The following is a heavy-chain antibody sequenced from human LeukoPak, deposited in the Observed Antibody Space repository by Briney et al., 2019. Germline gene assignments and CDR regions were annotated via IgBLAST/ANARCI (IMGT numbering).Heavy chain of an antibody. D-gene: IGHD6-13*01. V-gene: IGHV1-69*04. Sequence: SVKVSCKASGGTFSSYAISWVRQAPGQGLEWMGRIIPILGIANYAQKFQGRVTITADKSTSTAYMELSSLRSEDTAVYYCARTKSGSWYYGAFDIWGQGTMVTVPS. CDR2: IIPILGIA. J-gene: IGHJ3*02. CDR1: GGTFSSYA. CDR3: ARTKSGSWYYGAFDI.